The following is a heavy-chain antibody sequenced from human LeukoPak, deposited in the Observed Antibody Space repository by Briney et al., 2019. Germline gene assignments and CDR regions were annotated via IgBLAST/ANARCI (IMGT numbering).Heavy chain of an antibody. CDR1: GGSITSDGYF. CDR2: IYSRGAT. J-gene: IGHJ4*02. D-gene: IGHD5-12*01. CDR3: ARHTWQWLPFDD. V-gene: IGHV4-61*09. Sequence: SETLSLTCTVSGGSITSDGYFWSWIRQPAGKGLEWIGHIYSRGATHYNPSLKGRVSISLATSTNQISLKMTSVTAADTAIYYCARHTWQWLPFDDWGQGTQVTISS.